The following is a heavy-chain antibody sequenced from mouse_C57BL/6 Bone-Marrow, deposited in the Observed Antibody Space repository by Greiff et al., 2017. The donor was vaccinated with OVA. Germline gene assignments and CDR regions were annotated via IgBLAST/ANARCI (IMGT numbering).Heavy chain of an antibody. CDR2: IHPNSGST. CDR1: GYTFTSYW. Sequence: QVQLQQPGAELVKPGASVKLSCKASGYTFTSYWMHWVKQRPGQGLEWIGMIHPNSGSTNYNEKFKGKATLTADKSSSTAYMELRSLTSEDSAVYFCAAYYSNPYYFDYWGQGTTLTVSS. J-gene: IGHJ2*01. V-gene: IGHV1-64*01. D-gene: IGHD2-5*01. CDR3: AAYYSNPYYFDY.